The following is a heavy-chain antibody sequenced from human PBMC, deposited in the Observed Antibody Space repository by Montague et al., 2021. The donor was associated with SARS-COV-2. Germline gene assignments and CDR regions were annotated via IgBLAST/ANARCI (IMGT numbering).Heavy chain of an antibody. CDR2: IYYIGTT. J-gene: IGHJ5*02. CDR3: ARGATTGPGIWFDP. V-gene: IGHV4-39*01. D-gene: IGHD1-1*01. CDR1: GGSIGSRSHY. Sequence: SETLSLTCSVSGGSIGSRSHYWGWIRQPPGKGLECVGSIYYIGTTFYNPSLKSRLAISIDTSKNQFSLKVTSVTAADTGAYYCARGATTGPGIWFDPWGQGTLVTVSS.